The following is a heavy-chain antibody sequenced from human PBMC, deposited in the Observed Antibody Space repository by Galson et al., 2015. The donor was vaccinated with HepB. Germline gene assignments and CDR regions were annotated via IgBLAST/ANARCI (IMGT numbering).Heavy chain of an antibody. CDR2: ISSSGSTI. CDR1: GFTFSDYY. Sequence: SLRLSCAASGFTFSDYYMSWIRQAPGKGLEWVSYISSSGSTIYYADSVKGRFTISRDNAKNSLYLQMNSLRAEDTAVYYCAGGIQLWSALTFTDVWGQGTTVTVSS. CDR3: AGGIQLWSALTFTDV. D-gene: IGHD5-18*01. J-gene: IGHJ6*02. V-gene: IGHV3-11*01.